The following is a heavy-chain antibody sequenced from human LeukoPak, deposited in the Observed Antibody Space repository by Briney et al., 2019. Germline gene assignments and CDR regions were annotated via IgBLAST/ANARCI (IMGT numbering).Heavy chain of an antibody. V-gene: IGHV3-23*01. J-gene: IGHJ4*02. CDR1: GFTFSSHA. CDR3: ARARYCTSTSCYIDY. CDR2: ISGSGSST. Sequence: GGSLRLSCAASGFTFSSHAMSWVRQAPGKGLEWVSSISGSGSSTYYADSVKGRFSISRDNSKNTLYLQMNSLRAEDTALYYCARARYCTSTSCYIDYWGQGTLVTVSS. D-gene: IGHD2-2*02.